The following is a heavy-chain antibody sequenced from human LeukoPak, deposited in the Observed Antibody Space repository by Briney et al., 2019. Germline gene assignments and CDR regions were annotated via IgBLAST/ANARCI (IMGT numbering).Heavy chain of an antibody. Sequence: GGTLRLSCAASGFIFTNYFMSWVRQAPGKGLEWVASIKHDGSEKYYVDSVRGRFTISRDNTMNSLYLQMSSLRAEDTAVYYCATDRGWRTSGYYLYYFEYWGQGTLVTYSS. D-gene: IGHD3-3*01. CDR3: ATDRGWRTSGYYLYYFEY. CDR2: IKHDGSEK. J-gene: IGHJ4*02. CDR1: GFIFTNYF. V-gene: IGHV3-7*01.